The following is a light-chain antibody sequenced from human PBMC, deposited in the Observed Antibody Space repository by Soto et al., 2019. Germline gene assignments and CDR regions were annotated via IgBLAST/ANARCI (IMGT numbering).Light chain of an antibody. CDR3: SSYTSSSTLG. CDR1: SSDVGGYNY. Sequence: QSALTQPASVSGSPGQSITISCTGTSSDVGGYNYVSWYQQHPGKAPKLMIYEVSNRPSGVSYRFSGSKSGNTASLTISGLQAEDEADFYCSSYTSSSTLGFGGGTKLTVL. CDR2: EVS. J-gene: IGLJ3*02. V-gene: IGLV2-14*01.